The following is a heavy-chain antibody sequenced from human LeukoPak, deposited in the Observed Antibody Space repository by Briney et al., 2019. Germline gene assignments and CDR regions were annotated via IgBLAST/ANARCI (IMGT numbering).Heavy chain of an antibody. Sequence: ASVKVSCKASGYTFTSYGISWVRQAPGQGLEWMGWISAYNGNTNYAQKLQGRVTMTTDTSTSTAYMELRSLRSDDTAVYYCASVRITIFGVAEIGDYWGQGTLVTVSS. CDR2: ISAYNGNT. J-gene: IGHJ4*02. CDR1: GYTFTSYG. V-gene: IGHV1-18*01. D-gene: IGHD3-3*01. CDR3: ASVRITIFGVAEIGDY.